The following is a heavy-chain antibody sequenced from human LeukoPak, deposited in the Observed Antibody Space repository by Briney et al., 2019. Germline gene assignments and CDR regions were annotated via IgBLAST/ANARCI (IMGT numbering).Heavy chain of an antibody. CDR2: IIPIFGTA. Sequence: GASVKVSCKASGYTFTGYYMHWVRQAPGQGLEWMGGIIPIFGTANYAQKFQGRVTITADKSTSTAYMELSSLRSEDTAVYYCARDTWFGAGRTFDYWGQGTLVTVSS. CDR3: ARDTWFGAGRTFDY. D-gene: IGHD3-10*01. V-gene: IGHV1-69*06. J-gene: IGHJ4*02. CDR1: GYTFTGYY.